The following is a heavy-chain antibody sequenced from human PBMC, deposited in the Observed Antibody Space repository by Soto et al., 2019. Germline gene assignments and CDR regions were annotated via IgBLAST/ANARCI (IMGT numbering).Heavy chain of an antibody. J-gene: IGHJ1*01. CDR2: ITYSGVA. Sequence: QGQLQQWGTGLLRPSETLSLSCGLYGASFSGFYWSWIRQAPGKGLEWIGEITYSGVANYNPSLTSRVTISVDTSKNNFSLRLNSVTAADTAVYFCARDFMHWGQGTLVIVSS. V-gene: IGHV4-34*01. CDR1: GASFSGFY. CDR3: ARDFMH.